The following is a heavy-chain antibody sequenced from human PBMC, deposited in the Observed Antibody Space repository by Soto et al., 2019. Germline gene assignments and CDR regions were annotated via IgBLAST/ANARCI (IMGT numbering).Heavy chain of an antibody. CDR3: AKNNMGYYLDY. V-gene: IGHV3-23*01. Sequence: EVQVLESGGALVQPGGSLRLSCEASGFTFSTYAMSWVRQAPGKGLEWVSSISGSGGTTYYADYVKGRLTLSRDNSKNTLYLQMNSLRVEDTAVYYCAKNNMGYYLDYWGQGTLVTVSS. J-gene: IGHJ4*02. CDR2: ISGSGGTT. D-gene: IGHD3-10*01. CDR1: GFTFSTYA.